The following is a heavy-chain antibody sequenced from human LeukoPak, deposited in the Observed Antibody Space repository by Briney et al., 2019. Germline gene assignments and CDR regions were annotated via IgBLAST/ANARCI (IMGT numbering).Heavy chain of an antibody. Sequence: ASVKVSCKASGYTFTSYYMHWVRQAPGQGLEWMGIINPSGGSTSYAQKFQGRVTMTRNTSISTAYMELSSLRSEDTAVYYCARGPSRPWFDPWGQGTLVTVSS. D-gene: IGHD2-2*01. CDR1: GYTFTSYY. CDR2: INPSGGST. V-gene: IGHV1-46*01. J-gene: IGHJ5*02. CDR3: ARGPSRPWFDP.